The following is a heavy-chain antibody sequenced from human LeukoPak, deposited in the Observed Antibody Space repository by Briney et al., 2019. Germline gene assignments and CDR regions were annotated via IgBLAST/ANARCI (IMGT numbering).Heavy chain of an antibody. Sequence: SETLSLTCTVSGGSISSYYWSWIRQPPGKGLEWIGYIYYSGSTNYNPSLKSRVTISVDTSKNQFSLKLGSVTAADTAVYYCATIVGATPVGYWGQGTLVTVSS. CDR1: GGSISSYY. CDR3: ATIVGATPVGY. J-gene: IGHJ4*02. D-gene: IGHD1-26*01. CDR2: IYYSGST. V-gene: IGHV4-59*01.